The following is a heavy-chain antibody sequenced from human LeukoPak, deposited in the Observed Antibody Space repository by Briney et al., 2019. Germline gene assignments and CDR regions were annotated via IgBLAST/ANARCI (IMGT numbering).Heavy chain of an antibody. D-gene: IGHD2-21*02. Sequence: GGSLRLSCAASGFTFSLYWMHWVRQTPGKGLVWVSRLNSDGSVTNYADSVTGRFTISRDNAKNTLYLQMNSLRAEDTALYYCVREYCGGDCYTDFWGQGTLVTVSS. CDR2: LNSDGSVT. CDR3: VREYCGGDCYTDF. V-gene: IGHV3-74*01. CDR1: GFTFSLYW. J-gene: IGHJ4*02.